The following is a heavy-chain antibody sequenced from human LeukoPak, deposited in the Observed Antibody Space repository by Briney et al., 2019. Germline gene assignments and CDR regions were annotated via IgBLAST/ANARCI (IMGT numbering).Heavy chain of an antibody. D-gene: IGHD3-10*01. CDR1: GGTFSSYA. CDR3: ARRKGGMYGSGSYHALYYYYYMDV. Sequence: SVKVSCKASGGTFSSYAISWVRQAPGQGLEWMGGIIPIFGTANYAQKFQGRVTITADESTSTAYMELSSLRSEDTAVYYCARRKGGMYGSGSYHALYYYYYMDVWGKGTTVTVSS. V-gene: IGHV1-69*13. CDR2: IIPIFGTA. J-gene: IGHJ6*03.